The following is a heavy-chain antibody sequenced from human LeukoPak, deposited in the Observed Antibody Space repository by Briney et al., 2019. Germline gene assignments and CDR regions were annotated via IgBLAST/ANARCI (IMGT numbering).Heavy chain of an antibody. V-gene: IGHV4-39*01. J-gene: IGHJ4*02. CDR1: GGSISSSSYY. CDR3: ARHTTVCCSSRSCYVDF. CDR2: IYYSGNT. Sequence: SETLSLTCTVSGGSISSSSYYWGWIRQPPGKGLEWIGSIYYSGNTYSNPSLKSRVTISVDTSKNQFSLRLTSVTAADTAVYYCARHTTVCCSSRSCYVDFWGQGTLVTVSS. D-gene: IGHD2-2*01.